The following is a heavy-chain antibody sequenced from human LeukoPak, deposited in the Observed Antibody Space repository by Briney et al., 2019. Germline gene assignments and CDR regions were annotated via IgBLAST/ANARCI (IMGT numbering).Heavy chain of an antibody. Sequence: GGSLRLSCAASGFTVSSNYMSWVRQAPGKGLEWVSVIHSGGRTYYADSVKGRFTISRDNSKNTLYLQMNSLRAEDTAVYFCAKGMVRGIINNYFDYWGQGTLVTVSS. V-gene: IGHV3-53*01. CDR1: GFTVSSNY. CDR2: IHSGGRT. CDR3: AKGMVRGIINNYFDY. D-gene: IGHD3-10*01. J-gene: IGHJ4*02.